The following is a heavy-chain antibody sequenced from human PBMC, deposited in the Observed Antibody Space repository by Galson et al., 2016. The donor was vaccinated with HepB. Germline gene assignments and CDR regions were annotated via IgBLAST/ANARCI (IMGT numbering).Heavy chain of an antibody. CDR1: GFTFSSYD. CDR2: IGTAGDT. CDR3: ARGYYGSGSYYFDY. Sequence: SLRLSCAASGFTFSSYDMHWVRQATGKGLEWVSAIGTAGDTYYPGSAKGRFTISRENAKNSLYLQMNSLRAGDTAVYYCARGYYGSGSYYFDYWGQGTLVTVSS. V-gene: IGHV3-13*01. J-gene: IGHJ4*02. D-gene: IGHD3-10*01.